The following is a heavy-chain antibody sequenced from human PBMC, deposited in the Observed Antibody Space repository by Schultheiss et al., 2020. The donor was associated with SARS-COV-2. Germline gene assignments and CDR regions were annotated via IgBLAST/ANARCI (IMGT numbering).Heavy chain of an antibody. J-gene: IGHJ4*02. CDR1: GFTFSSFG. CDR3: ASFRTTVTH. V-gene: IGHV3-30*03. D-gene: IGHD4-17*01. CDR2: ISYDGSTS. Sequence: SLKISCVASGFTFSSFGIHWVRQAPGRGLEWVATISYDGSTSYYADSVKGRFTISRDNSKNTLYLQMNGLRPEDTAVYYCASFRTTVTHWGQGTLVTVSS.